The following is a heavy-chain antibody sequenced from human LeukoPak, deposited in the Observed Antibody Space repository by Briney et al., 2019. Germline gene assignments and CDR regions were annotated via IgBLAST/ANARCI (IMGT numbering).Heavy chain of an antibody. Sequence: SETLSLTCTVSGGSISSYYWSWIRQPPGKGLEWIGYIYYSGSTNYNPSLKSRVTISVDTSKNQFSLKLSSVTAADTAVYYCARDPIAVAAKGGDWFDPWGQGTLVTVSS. CDR1: GGSISSYY. J-gene: IGHJ5*02. CDR2: IYYSGST. D-gene: IGHD6-19*01. CDR3: ARDPIAVAAKGGDWFDP. V-gene: IGHV4-59*12.